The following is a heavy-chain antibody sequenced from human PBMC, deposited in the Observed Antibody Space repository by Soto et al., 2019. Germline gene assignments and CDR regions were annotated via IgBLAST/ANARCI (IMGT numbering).Heavy chain of an antibody. J-gene: IGHJ4*02. CDR1: GFTSSSYG. V-gene: IGHV3-30*18. CDR3: AKDDTSSTWPYYFDY. D-gene: IGHD6-13*01. CDR2: ISYDGSKK. Sequence: QVQLVESGGGVVQPGRSLRLPCAASGFTSSSYGMHWVRQAPGKGLEWVAVISYDGSKKYYADSVKGRFTISRDNSKSTLFLQMNSLRTEDTAVYYCAKDDTSSTWPYYFDYWGQGTLVTVSS.